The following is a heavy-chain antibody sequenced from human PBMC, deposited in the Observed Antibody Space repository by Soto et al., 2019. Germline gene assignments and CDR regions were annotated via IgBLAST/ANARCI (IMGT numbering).Heavy chain of an antibody. D-gene: IGHD2-15*01. CDR1: GYTFTGYY. Sequence: QVQLVQSGAEVKKPGASVKGSCKASGYTFTGYYMHWVRQAPGQGLEWMGWINPNSGGTNYAQKFQGWITMTRDKSISTAYMELRRLRSDDTAVYYWASETLYCRGGSCYSEGFGYWGQGTLVTVSS. V-gene: IGHV1-2*04. J-gene: IGHJ4*02. CDR2: INPNSGGT. CDR3: ASETLYCRGGSCYSEGFGY.